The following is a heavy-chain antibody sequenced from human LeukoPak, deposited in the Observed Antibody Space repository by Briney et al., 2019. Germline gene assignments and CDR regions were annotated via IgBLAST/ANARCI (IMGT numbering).Heavy chain of an antibody. V-gene: IGHV3-23*05. D-gene: IGHD4-17*01. Sequence: PGGSLRLSCAASGFAFGNYAMGWVRQAPGKGLEWVSSIDSSGTYTPSAESVKGRLTISRDNSENTMYLQLNSLRAEDTAVYSCAKISTVTENFDHWGQGTLVTVSS. CDR2: IDSSGTYT. CDR1: GFAFGNYA. J-gene: IGHJ4*02. CDR3: AKISTVTENFDH.